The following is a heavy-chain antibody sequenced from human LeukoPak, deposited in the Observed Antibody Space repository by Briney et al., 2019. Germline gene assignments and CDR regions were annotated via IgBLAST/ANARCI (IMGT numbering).Heavy chain of an antibody. D-gene: IGHD6-19*01. Sequence: GGSLRLSCAASGFTVSSNYMSWVRQAPGKGLEWVSVIYSGGSTYYADSVKGRFTISRDNSKNTLYLQMNSLRAEDTAVYYCASSCIAVAAYAFDIWGQGTMVTVSS. V-gene: IGHV3-66*01. J-gene: IGHJ3*02. CDR2: IYSGGST. CDR3: ASSCIAVAAYAFDI. CDR1: GFTVSSNY.